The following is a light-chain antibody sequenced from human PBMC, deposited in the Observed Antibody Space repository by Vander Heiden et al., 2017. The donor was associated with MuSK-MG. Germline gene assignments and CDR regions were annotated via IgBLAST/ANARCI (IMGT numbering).Light chain of an antibody. J-gene: IGKJ2*01. Sequence: DIQMTQSPSSLSASVGDRVTITCRASETIRSFLNWYQQKPGRAPKSLIYAASSLQSGVPSRFSGSGSGTNFSLTISSLQPEDFATYYCQQSDSTPRTFGQGTRLEL. CDR2: AAS. CDR1: ETIRSF. CDR3: QQSDSTPRT. V-gene: IGKV1-39*01.